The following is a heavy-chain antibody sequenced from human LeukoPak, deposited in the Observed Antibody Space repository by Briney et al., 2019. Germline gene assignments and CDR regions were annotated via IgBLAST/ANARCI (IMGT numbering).Heavy chain of an antibody. CDR1: GFTFSSYA. J-gene: IGHJ4*02. CDR3: ATGSPISSLTTFAY. D-gene: IGHD4/OR15-4a*01. Sequence: GGSLRLSCAASGFTFSSYAMHWVRQAPGKGLEWVALIAYDGSNKYYADSVKGRFTISRDNSKNTLYLQMNSLRAEDTAVYYCATGSPISSLTTFAYRGQGTLVTVPS. V-gene: IGHV3-30*01. CDR2: IAYDGSNK.